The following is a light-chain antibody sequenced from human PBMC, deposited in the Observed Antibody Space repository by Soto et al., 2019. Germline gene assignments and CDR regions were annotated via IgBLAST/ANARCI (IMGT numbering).Light chain of an antibody. V-gene: IGKV3-11*01. J-gene: IGKJ2*01. CDR3: QQRSNWPPEYT. CDR2: DAS. Sequence: EIVLTQSPATLSLSPGERATRSCRATQSVSSYLAWYEQKPGQAPRLLIYDASDRATGIPARFSGSGSGTDFTLTISSLEPDDFAVYYCQQRSNWPPEYTFGQGTKLEIK. CDR1: QSVSSY.